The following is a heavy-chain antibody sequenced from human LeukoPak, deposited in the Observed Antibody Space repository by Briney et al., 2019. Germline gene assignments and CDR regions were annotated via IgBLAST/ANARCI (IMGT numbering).Heavy chain of an antibody. D-gene: IGHD3-10*01. CDR1: GFTLSSYS. J-gene: IGHJ4*02. V-gene: IGHV3-48*01. CDR3: ARDSGY. CDR2: ISSSSTI. Sequence: PGGSLRLSCAASGFTLSSYSMNWVRQAPGKGLEWVSYISSSSTIYYADSVKGRFTISRDNAKNSLYLQMNSLRAEDTAVYYCARDSGYWGQGTLVTVSS.